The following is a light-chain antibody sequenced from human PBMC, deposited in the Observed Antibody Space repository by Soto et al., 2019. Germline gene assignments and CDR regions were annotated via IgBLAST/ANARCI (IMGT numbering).Light chain of an antibody. J-gene: IGKJ3*01. V-gene: IGKV1-27*01. CDR2: SSS. Sequence: DIQMTQSPSSLSASVGDRVTITCRASQGISSYLAWYQQKPGKGPKLRIYSSSTLQSGVPSRFSGCGSGTYFTLTISSLQPEDVATYYCQKCNSAPFTFGPGTKVYIK. CDR3: QKCNSAPFT. CDR1: QGISSY.